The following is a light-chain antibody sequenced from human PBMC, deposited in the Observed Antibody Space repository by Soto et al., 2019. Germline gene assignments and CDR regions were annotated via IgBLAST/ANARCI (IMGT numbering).Light chain of an antibody. V-gene: IGLV2-8*01. J-gene: IGLJ2*01. CDR3: SSYAGSNLRAV. CDR1: SSDVGGYNY. Sequence: QSALTQPPSASGSPGQSVTISCTGTSSDVGGYNYVSWYQQHPGKAPKLMIHEVSKRPSGVPDRFSGSKSGNTASLTVSGLQAEDEADYYCSSYAGSNLRAVFGGGTQLTVL. CDR2: EVS.